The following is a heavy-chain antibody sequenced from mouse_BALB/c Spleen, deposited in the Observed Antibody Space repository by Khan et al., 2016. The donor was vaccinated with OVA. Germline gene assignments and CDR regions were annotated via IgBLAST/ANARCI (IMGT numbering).Heavy chain of an antibody. Sequence: VQLKQSGPGLVKPSQSLSLTCTVTGYSITSDYVWNWIRQFPGNKLEWMGYISYSGNTKYTPSLKSRISITRDTSKNQFFLQLNSVTIEDTATXDCARVYGGDFDYWGQGTTLTVSS. V-gene: IGHV3-2*02. D-gene: IGHD1-1*01. CDR3: ARVYGGDFDY. J-gene: IGHJ2*01. CDR2: ISYSGNT. CDR1: GYSITSDYV.